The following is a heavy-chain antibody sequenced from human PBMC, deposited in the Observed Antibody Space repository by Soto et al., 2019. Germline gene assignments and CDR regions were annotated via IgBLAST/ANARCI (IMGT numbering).Heavy chain of an antibody. J-gene: IGHJ5*02. CDR1: GYTLTDLG. D-gene: IGHD2-15*01. Sequence: QVQLVQSGPEVKKPGASVKVSCKASGYTLTDLGISWVRQAPGQGLEWMGWINPYNANTRYGEKVQGRVTMTTDTSSTVYMELTGLTSDDTAVYYCARDWTSPSCVSSSCPRGGWFDPWGQGTLVTVSS. CDR2: INPYNANT. V-gene: IGHV1-18*04. CDR3: ARDWTSPSCVSSSCPRGGWFDP.